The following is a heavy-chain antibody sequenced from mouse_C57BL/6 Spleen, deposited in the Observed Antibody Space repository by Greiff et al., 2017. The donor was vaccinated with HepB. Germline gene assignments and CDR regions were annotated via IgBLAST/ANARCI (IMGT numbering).Heavy chain of an antibody. Sequence: EVQLMESGGDLVKPGGSLKLSCAASGFTFSSYGMSWVRQTPDKRLEWVATISSGGSYTYYPDSVKGRFTISRDNAKNTLYLQMSSLKSEDTAMYYCARRRHYYGSSPYYFDYWGQGTTLTVSS. J-gene: IGHJ2*01. D-gene: IGHD1-1*01. CDR3: ARRRHYYGSSPYYFDY. V-gene: IGHV5-6*01. CDR1: GFTFSSYG. CDR2: ISSGGSYT.